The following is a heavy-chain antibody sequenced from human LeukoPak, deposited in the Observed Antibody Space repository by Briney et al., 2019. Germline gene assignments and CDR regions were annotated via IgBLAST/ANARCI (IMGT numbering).Heavy chain of an antibody. J-gene: IGHJ3*02. V-gene: IGHV3-21*01. CDR1: GFTFSVYT. Sequence: GGSLRLSCVASGFTFSVYTMNWVRQAPGKGLEWVSSISGRTSYIYYADSVKGRFTISRDNAKNSLYLQMNSLRAEDTAVYFCATAPGSPNKLEFAFDIWGQGTMVTVSS. D-gene: IGHD3-10*01. CDR3: ATAPGSPNKLEFAFDI. CDR2: ISGRTSYI.